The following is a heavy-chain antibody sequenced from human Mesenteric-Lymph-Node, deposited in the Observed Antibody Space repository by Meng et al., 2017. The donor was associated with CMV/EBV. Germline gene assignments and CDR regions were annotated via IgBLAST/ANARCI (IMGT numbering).Heavy chain of an antibody. J-gene: IGHJ4*02. Sequence: GSLRLSCAVYGGSFSGYSWSWIRQPPGKGLEWIGEINHGGRTNYNPSLTSRVTISVDTSKNQFSLKLASVTAADTAVYFCARFLSNYYESRHYRYFDSWGQGTLVTVSS. CDR3: ARFLSNYYESRHYRYFDS. D-gene: IGHD3-22*01. CDR2: INHGGRT. CDR1: GGSFSGYS. V-gene: IGHV4-34*01.